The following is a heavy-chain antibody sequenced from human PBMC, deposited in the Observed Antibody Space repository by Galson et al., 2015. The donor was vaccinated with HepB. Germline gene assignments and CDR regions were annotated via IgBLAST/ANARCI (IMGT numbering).Heavy chain of an antibody. V-gene: IGHV4-34*01. CDR3: ARGSLPVYCFDP. CDR2: INHSGST. CDR1: GGSFSDYY. J-gene: IGHJ5*02. Sequence: LSLTCGVYGGSFSDYYWSWIRQPPGKGLEWIGEINHSGSTSYNPSLKSRVTISVDTSKNQFSLKLSSVTAADTAVYYCARGSLPVYCFDPWGQGTLVTVSS.